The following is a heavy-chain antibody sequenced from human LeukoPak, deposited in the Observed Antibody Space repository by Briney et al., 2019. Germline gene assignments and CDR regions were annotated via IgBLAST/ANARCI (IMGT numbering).Heavy chain of an antibody. D-gene: IGHD2-21*02. V-gene: IGHV5-51*01. CDR3: ARGSYCGGDCPPLAWFDP. Sequence: GESLKISCKGSGYSFTSYWIGWVRQMPGKGLEWMGIIYPGDSDTRYSPSFQGQVTISADKSISTAYLQWSSLKASDTAMYYCARGSYCGGDCPPLAWFDPWGQGTLVTVSS. CDR2: IYPGDSDT. CDR1: GYSFTSYW. J-gene: IGHJ5*02.